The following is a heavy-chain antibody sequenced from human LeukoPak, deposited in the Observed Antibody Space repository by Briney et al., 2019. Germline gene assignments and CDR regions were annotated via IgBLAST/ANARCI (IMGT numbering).Heavy chain of an antibody. J-gene: IGHJ4*02. Sequence: SETLSLTCTVSGGSISSSNWWSWVRQPPGKGLEWIGEIYHSGSTNYNPSLKSRVTISVDKSKNQFSLKLSSVTAADTAVYYCARSMIVVVTFDYWGQGTLVTVSS. CDR1: GGSISSSNW. V-gene: IGHV4-4*02. CDR3: ARSMIVVVTFDY. CDR2: IYHSGST. D-gene: IGHD3-22*01.